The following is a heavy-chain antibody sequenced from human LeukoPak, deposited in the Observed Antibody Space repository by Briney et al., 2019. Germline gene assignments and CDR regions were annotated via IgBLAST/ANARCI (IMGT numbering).Heavy chain of an antibody. CDR1: GGSISSAGYF. V-gene: IGHV4-30-2*01. Sequence: SETLSLTCSVSGGSISSAGYFWSWIRQPPGKGLEWIGYISHSGSTHYKSSLKSRVTISLDTSKNQFSLKLTSVTAADTAVYYCARKGYSISWYSPWGQGTLVTVSS. J-gene: IGHJ5*02. CDR2: ISHSGST. D-gene: IGHD6-13*01. CDR3: ARKGYSISWYSP.